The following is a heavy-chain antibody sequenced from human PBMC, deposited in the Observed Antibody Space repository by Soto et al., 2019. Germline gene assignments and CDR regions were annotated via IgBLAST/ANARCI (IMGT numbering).Heavy chain of an antibody. V-gene: IGHV4-34*01. CDR3: ARGLRYSGMDV. Sequence: PSEALSLTCAVHRGSFNAYSWTWIRQPPGKGLEWIGEIDHSGSTTYNPSLKSRIIMSVDTSKNQFSLNVSSMTAADTAVYYCARGLRYSGMDVWGQGTTVTVSS. CDR1: RGSFNAYS. J-gene: IGHJ6*02. CDR2: IDHSGST.